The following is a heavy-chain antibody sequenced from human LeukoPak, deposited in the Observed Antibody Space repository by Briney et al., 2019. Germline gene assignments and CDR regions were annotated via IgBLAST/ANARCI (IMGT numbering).Heavy chain of an antibody. D-gene: IGHD6-13*01. CDR1: GFIFSSYE. V-gene: IGHV3-48*03. CDR2: ISSSGSTI. J-gene: IGHJ6*03. CDR3: AKSLSSSWNYDYYYMDV. Sequence: PGGSLRLSCAASGFIFSSYEMNWVRQAPGKGLEWVSYISSSGSTIYYADSVKGRFTISRDNAKNSLYLQMNSLRAEDTALYYCAKSLSSSWNYDYYYMDVWGKGTTVTVSS.